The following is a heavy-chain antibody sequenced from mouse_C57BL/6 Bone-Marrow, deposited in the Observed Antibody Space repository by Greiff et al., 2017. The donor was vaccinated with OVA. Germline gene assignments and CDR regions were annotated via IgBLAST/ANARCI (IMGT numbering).Heavy chain of an antibody. J-gene: IGHJ3*01. CDR3: ARVPYYGPFAY. Sequence: QVQLQQSGAELARPGASVKMSCKASGYTFTSYTMHWVKQRPGQGLEWIGYINPSSGYTKYNQKFKDKATLTADKSSSTAYMQLSSLTSEDSAVYYCARVPYYGPFAYWGQGTLVTVSA. CDR1: GYTFTSYT. CDR2: INPSSGYT. V-gene: IGHV1-4*01. D-gene: IGHD1-2*01.